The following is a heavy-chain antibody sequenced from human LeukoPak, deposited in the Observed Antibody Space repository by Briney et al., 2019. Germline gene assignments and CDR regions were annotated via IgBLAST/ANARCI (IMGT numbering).Heavy chain of an antibody. CDR1: GGSISNYY. CDR2: IYTSGST. J-gene: IGHJ5*02. V-gene: IGHV4-4*07. D-gene: IGHD3-10*01. Sequence: SSETLSLTCTVSGGSISNYYWSWIRQPAGKGLEWIGRIYTSGSTNYNPSLKSRVTMSVDTSKNQFSLKLSSVTAADTAVYYCARGPFTMLRGADNWFDPWGQGTLVTVSS. CDR3: ARGPFTMLRGADNWFDP.